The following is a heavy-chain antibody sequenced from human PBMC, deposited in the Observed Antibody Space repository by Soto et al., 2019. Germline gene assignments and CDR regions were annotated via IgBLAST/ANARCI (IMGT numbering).Heavy chain of an antibody. Sequence: GVSLRLSCAASGFSFSTYAMSWVRQAPGKGLEWVSGISGSGGTTYYADSVKGRFTISRDNSKNTLYLQVNSLRVEDTAVYYCAKDQAAAGTISRYFQHWGQGTLVTVSS. CDR1: GFSFSTYA. J-gene: IGHJ1*01. V-gene: IGHV3-23*01. D-gene: IGHD6-13*01. CDR2: ISGSGGTT. CDR3: AKDQAAAGTISRYFQH.